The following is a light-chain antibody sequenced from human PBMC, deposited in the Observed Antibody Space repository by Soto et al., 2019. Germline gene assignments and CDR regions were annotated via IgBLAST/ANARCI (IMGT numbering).Light chain of an antibody. Sequence: QSVLTQPPSVSGSPGQSVAISCTGTSSDVGSYNRVSWYQQPPGAAPKLMIYEVSNRPSGVPDRFSGSKSGNTASLTISGLQAEDEADYSCNSYTGSSPYVFRTGTKVPV. J-gene: IGLJ1*01. CDR1: SSDVGSYNR. CDR3: NSYTGSSPYV. CDR2: EVS. V-gene: IGLV2-18*02.